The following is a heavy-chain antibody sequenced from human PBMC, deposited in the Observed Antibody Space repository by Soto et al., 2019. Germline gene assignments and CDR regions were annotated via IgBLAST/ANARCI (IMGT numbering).Heavy chain of an antibody. Sequence: GGSLRLSCAASGFTFSSYGMHWVRQAPGKGLEWVAVISYDRSNKYYADSVKGRFTISRDNSKNTLYLQMNSLRAEDTAVYYCAKDPGYDFWSGYYTGWGQGTLVTVSS. J-gene: IGHJ4*02. D-gene: IGHD3-3*01. CDR2: ISYDRSNK. CDR1: GFTFSSYG. CDR3: AKDPGYDFWSGYYTG. V-gene: IGHV3-30*18.